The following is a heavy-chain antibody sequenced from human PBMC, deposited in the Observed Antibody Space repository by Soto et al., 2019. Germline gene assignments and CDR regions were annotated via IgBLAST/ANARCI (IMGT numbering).Heavy chain of an antibody. CDR3: ARSDIVVVPAAINYYYYGMDV. Sequence: QVQLVQSGAEVKKPGSSVKVSCKASGGTFSSYTISWVRQAPGQGLEWMGRIIPILGIANYAQKFQGRVTITADKYTSTAYRELSSLRSEDTAADYCARSDIVVVPAAINYYYYGMDVWGQGTTVTVSS. J-gene: IGHJ6*02. CDR2: IIPILGIA. V-gene: IGHV1-69*02. D-gene: IGHD2-2*02. CDR1: GGTFSSYT.